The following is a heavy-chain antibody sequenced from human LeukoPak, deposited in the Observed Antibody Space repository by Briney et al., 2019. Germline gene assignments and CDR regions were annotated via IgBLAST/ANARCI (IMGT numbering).Heavy chain of an antibody. CDR1: GYTFINFA. CDR3: ARGPRAAADDY. D-gene: IGHD6-13*01. Sequence: ASVKVSCKASGYTFINFAINWGRQAPGQRPEWMGWINAGNGNTKYSQKFQGRVTITRDTSASTAYMELSSLTSEDTAVYYCARGPRAAADDYWGQGALVTVSS. CDR2: INAGNGNT. V-gene: IGHV1-3*01. J-gene: IGHJ4*02.